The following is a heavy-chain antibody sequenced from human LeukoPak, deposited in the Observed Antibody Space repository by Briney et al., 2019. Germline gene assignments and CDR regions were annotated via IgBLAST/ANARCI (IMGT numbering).Heavy chain of an antibody. V-gene: IGHV3-21*04. CDR3: AKDLRRSTSYQFDY. J-gene: IGHJ4*02. Sequence: GGSLRLSCAASGFTFSSYSMNWVRQAPGKGLEWVSSISSSSSYIYYADSVKGRFTISRDNSKNTLYLQMNSLRAEDTAVYYCAKDLRRSTSYQFDYWGQGTLVTVSS. D-gene: IGHD2-2*01. CDR2: ISSSSSYI. CDR1: GFTFSSYS.